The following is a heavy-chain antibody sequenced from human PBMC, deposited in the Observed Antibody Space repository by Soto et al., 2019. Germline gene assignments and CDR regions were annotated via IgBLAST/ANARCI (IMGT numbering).Heavy chain of an antibody. V-gene: IGHV1-69*08. J-gene: IGHJ3*02. D-gene: IGHD2-15*01. CDR3: ARDERRYCSGGSCYHAFDI. CDR2: IIPILGIA. CDR1: GGTFSSYT. Sequence: QVQLVQSGAEVKKPGSSVKVSCKASGGTFSSYTISWVRQAPGQGLEWMGRIIPILGIANYAQKFQGRVTITAEKSTSTAYMELSSLRSEDTAVYYCARDERRYCSGGSCYHAFDIWGQGTMVTVSS.